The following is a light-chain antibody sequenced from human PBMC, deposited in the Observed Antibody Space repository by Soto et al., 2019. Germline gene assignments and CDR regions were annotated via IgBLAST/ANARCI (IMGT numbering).Light chain of an antibody. J-gene: IGLJ1*01. V-gene: IGLV2-23*01. CDR2: EGS. CDR1: SSDVGSYNL. Sequence: QSVLTQPASVSGSPGQSITISCTGTSSDVGSYNLVSWYQQHPGKAPKLMIYEGSKRPSGVSNRFSGSKSGNTASLTISGLQAEDEPHYYCCSYAGSSTYVFGSGTKVTVL. CDR3: CSYAGSSTYV.